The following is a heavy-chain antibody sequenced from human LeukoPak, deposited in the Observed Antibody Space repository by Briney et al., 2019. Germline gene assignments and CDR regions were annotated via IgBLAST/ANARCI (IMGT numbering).Heavy chain of an antibody. CDR2: IFNSGSS. CDR1: GGSVSSESYH. V-gene: IGHV4-61*01. CDR3: ARGVGGVREGFDI. D-gene: IGHD3-16*01. Sequence: SETLSLTCTVSGGSVSSESYHWSWIRQPPGKGLEWIAYIFNSGSSNYNPSPKGRVTISVDTSKNQFSLKLNSVTAADTAQYHCARGVGGVREGFDIWGQGTMVTVSS. J-gene: IGHJ3*02.